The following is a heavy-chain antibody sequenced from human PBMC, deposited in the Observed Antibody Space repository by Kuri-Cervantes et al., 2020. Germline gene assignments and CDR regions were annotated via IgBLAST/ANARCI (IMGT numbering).Heavy chain of an antibody. Sequence: SETLSLTCAVSGYSISSGYYWGWIRQPPGKGLEWIGNIYHSGSTYYNPSLKSRVTISVDTSKNQFSLKLSSVTAADTAVYYCARIDYYDSSGGFDPWGQGTLVTVSS. V-gene: IGHV4-38-2*01. CDR1: GYSISSGYY. D-gene: IGHD3-22*01. CDR2: IYHSGST. J-gene: IGHJ5*02. CDR3: ARIDYYDSSGGFDP.